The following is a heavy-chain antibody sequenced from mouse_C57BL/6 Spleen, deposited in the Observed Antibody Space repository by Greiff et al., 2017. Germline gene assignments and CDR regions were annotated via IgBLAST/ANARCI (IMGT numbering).Heavy chain of an antibody. V-gene: IGHV3-6*01. CDR2: ISYDGSN. D-gene: IGHD1-1*01. J-gene: IGHJ2*01. CDR3: ARNDYGSSVFDY. Sequence: EVKLQESGPGLVKPSQSLSLTCSVTGYSITSGYYWNWIRQFPGNKLEWMGYISYDGSNNYNPSLKNRISITRDTSKNQFFLKLNSVTTEDTATYYCARNDYGSSVFDYWGQGTTLTVSS. CDR1: GYSITSGYY.